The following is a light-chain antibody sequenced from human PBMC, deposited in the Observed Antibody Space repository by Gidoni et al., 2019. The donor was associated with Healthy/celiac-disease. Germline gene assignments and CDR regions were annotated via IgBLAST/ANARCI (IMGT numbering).Light chain of an antibody. V-gene: IGKV3-20*01. CDR2: GAS. CDR3: QQYGSSPLT. CDR1: QSVSSSY. Sequence: IVFTPSPVTLSFSPGGRATLSCRASQSVSSSYLAWYQQKPGQAPRLLIYGASSRATGIPDRFSGSGSGTDFTLTISRLEPEDFAVYYCQQYGSSPLTFGGGTKVEIK. J-gene: IGKJ4*01.